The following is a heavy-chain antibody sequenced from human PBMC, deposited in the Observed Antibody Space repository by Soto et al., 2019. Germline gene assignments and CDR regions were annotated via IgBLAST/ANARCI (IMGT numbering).Heavy chain of an antibody. Sequence: GGSLRLSCVGSGFTVSRNYMSWVRQAPGKGLEWVSVIYTGGSTYYADSVKGRFTISRDNSKNTVFLQMNSLRAEDTAVYYCARDSGDSYFDYWGQGTLVTVSS. CDR1: GFTVSRNY. CDR2: IYTGGST. D-gene: IGHD4-17*01. V-gene: IGHV3-66*01. J-gene: IGHJ4*02. CDR3: ARDSGDSYFDY.